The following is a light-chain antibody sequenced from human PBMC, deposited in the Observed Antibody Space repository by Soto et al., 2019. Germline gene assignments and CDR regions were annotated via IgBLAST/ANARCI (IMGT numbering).Light chain of an antibody. CDR3: CSYAGSSTVV. J-gene: IGLJ1*01. CDR1: SSDVGSYNL. CDR2: EVS. V-gene: IGLV2-23*02. Sequence: QAVVTQPASVSGSPGQSITISCTGTSSDVGSYNLVSWYQQHPGKAPKLMIYEVSKRPSGVSNRFSGSKSGNTASLTISGLQAEDEADYYCCSYAGSSTVVFGTGTKVTVL.